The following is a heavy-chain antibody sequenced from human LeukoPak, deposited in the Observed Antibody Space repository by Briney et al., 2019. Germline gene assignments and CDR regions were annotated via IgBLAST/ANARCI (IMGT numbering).Heavy chain of an antibody. CDR2: INHSGST. CDR1: GGSFSGYY. CDR3: ASDRKWFGEFDYGMDV. V-gene: IGHV4-34*01. Sequence: SETLSLTCAVYGGSFSGYYWSWIRQPPGKGLEWIGEINHSGSTNYNPSLKSRVTIPVDTSKNQFSLKLSSVTAADTAVYYCASDRKWFGEFDYGMDVWGQGTTVTVSS. J-gene: IGHJ6*02. D-gene: IGHD3-10*01.